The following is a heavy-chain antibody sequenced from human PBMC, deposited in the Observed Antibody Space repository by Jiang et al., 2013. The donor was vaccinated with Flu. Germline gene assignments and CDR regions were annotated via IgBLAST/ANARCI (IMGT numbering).Heavy chain of an antibody. CDR1: GFTFSSYA. Sequence: VQLLESGGGVVQPGRSLRLSCAASGFTFSSYAMHWVRQAPGKGLEWVAVISYDGSNKYYADSVKGRFTTSRDNSKNTLYLQMNSLRAEDTAVYYCARVHSGQPIDYWGQG. CDR3: ARVHSGQPIDY. V-gene: IGHV3-30*04. D-gene: IGHD5-12*01. CDR2: ISYDGSNK. J-gene: IGHJ4*02.